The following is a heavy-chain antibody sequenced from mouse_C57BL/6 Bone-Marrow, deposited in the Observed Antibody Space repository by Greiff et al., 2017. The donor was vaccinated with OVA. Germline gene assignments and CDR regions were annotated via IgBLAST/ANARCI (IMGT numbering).Heavy chain of an antibody. D-gene: IGHD2-3*01. J-gene: IGHJ2*01. CDR3: AIYDGYPLDY. Sequence: DVMLVESGGDLVKPGGSLKLSCAASGFTFSSYGMSWVRQTPDKRLEWVATISSGGSYTYYPDSVKGRFTISRDNAKNTLYLQMSSLKSEDTAMYYCAIYDGYPLDYWGQGTTRTVSS. CDR1: GFTFSSYG. V-gene: IGHV5-6*02. CDR2: ISSGGSYT.